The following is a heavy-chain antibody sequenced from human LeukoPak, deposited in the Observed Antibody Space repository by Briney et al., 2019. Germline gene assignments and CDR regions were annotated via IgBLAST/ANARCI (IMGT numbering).Heavy chain of an antibody. Sequence: GGSLRLSCAASGFTFSSYVMNWVRQAPGKGLEWVSAISDTGGSTYYADSVRGRFTVSRDNSKNTLYLQMNSLRAEDTAVYYCAKGSSGWDFDYWGQGTLVTVSS. CDR3: AKGSSGWDFDY. J-gene: IGHJ4*02. D-gene: IGHD6-19*01. CDR1: GFTFSSYV. V-gene: IGHV3-23*01. CDR2: ISDTGGST.